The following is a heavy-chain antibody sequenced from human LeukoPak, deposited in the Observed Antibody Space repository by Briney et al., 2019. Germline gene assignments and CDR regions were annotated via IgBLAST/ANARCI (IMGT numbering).Heavy chain of an antibody. V-gene: IGHV4-34*01. CDR3: ATPVFRTFGEL. Sequence: ETLSLTCAVYGGSFSGYYWAWIRQPPGKGLEWIGEINHGGSTNYNPSLKSRVTISVDTSKNQFSLKLTSVTAADTAVYYCATPVFRTFGELWGQGTLVTVSS. CDR2: INHGGST. CDR1: GGSFSGYY. D-gene: IGHD3-10*01. J-gene: IGHJ4*02.